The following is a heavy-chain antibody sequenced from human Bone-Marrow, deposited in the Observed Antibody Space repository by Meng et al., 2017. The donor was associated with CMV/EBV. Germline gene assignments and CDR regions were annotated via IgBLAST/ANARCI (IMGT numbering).Heavy chain of an antibody. CDR1: GFTFSSYA. Sequence: GESLKISCAASGFTFSSYAMSWVRQAPGKGLEWVSAISGSGGSTYYADSVKGRFTISRDNSKNTLYLQMNSLRAEDTAVYYCAKDPSSTYYDFWSGYYYYYYGMDVWGQGNTV. V-gene: IGHV3-23*01. D-gene: IGHD3-3*01. CDR3: AKDPSSTYYDFWSGYYYYYYGMDV. J-gene: IGHJ6*02. CDR2: ISGSGGST.